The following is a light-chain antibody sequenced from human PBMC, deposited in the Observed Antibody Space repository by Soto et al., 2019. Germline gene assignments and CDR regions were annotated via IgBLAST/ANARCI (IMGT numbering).Light chain of an antibody. CDR3: QLYNSYSLWT. J-gene: IGKJ1*01. CDR2: DAS. Sequence: LAGPVSQSISSCLAWYQQKPGKAPKLLIPDASSLEGGVPSRFSGSGSGTELTLTINSLLSDDFATYYCQLYNSYSLWTQGQGTKVDIK. V-gene: IGKV1-5*01. CDR1: QSISSC.